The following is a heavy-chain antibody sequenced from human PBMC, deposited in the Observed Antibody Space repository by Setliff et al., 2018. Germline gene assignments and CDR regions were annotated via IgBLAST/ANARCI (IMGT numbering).Heavy chain of an antibody. J-gene: IGHJ4*02. V-gene: IGHV1-18*01. CDR2: ISATVGGV. Sequence: ASVKVSCKASGYTFTSYGISWVRQAPGQGLEWMGWISATVGGVSYAQKFQGRVTITADESTTTVYMELSSLTSEDTAMYYCARDPRDVYRRGGDCWGPGTLVTVSS. CDR1: GYTFTSYG. D-gene: IGHD4-4*01. CDR3: ARDPRDVYRRGGDC.